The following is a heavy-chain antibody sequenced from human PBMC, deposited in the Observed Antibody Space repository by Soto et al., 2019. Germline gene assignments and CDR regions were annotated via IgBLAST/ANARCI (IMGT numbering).Heavy chain of an antibody. J-gene: IGHJ5*02. D-gene: IGHD6-19*01. Sequence: EVQLVESGGGLVQPGGSLRLSYAASGFTFSPYWMSWVRQAPGKGLEWVAIIKDDGGDEHYLEAVRGRFTISRDNAKKSLYLAMDSLRVEDTAVYYCAGGSGWISDTWGQGTLVTVSS. CDR2: IKDDGGDE. CDR3: AGGSGWISDT. CDR1: GFTFSPYW. V-gene: IGHV3-7*05.